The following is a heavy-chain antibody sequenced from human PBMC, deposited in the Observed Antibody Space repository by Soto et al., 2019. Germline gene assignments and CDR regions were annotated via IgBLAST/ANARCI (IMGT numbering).Heavy chain of an antibody. CDR1: GFTFNTYA. V-gene: IGHV3-23*01. D-gene: IGHD6-13*01. CDR3: AKGAAAGTRIGIIFDD. CDR2: ISVSGGST. Sequence: GGSLRLSCAASGFTFNTYAMSWVRQAPGKGLEWVSTISVSGGSTYYADSVKGRFTISRDNSKNTLYLQMNSLSADDTAVYYCAKGAAAGTRIGIIFDDWGQGTRVTVSS. J-gene: IGHJ4*02.